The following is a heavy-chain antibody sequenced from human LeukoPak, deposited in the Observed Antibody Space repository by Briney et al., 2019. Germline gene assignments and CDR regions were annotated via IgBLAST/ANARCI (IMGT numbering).Heavy chain of an antibody. CDR3: ARDRWYCSGGSCYFRYYYYMDV. CDR1: GYTFTGYY. D-gene: IGHD2-15*01. CDR2: INPNSGGT. Sequence: GASVKVSCKASGYTFTGYYMHWVRQAPGQGLEWMGWINPNSGGTNYAQKFQGRVTMTRDTSISTAYMELSRLRSDDTAVYYCARDRWYCSGGSCYFRYYYYMDVWGKGTTVTVSS. V-gene: IGHV1-2*02. J-gene: IGHJ6*03.